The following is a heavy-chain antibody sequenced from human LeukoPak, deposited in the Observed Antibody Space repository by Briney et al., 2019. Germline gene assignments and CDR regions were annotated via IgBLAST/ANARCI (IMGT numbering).Heavy chain of an antibody. J-gene: IGHJ4*02. Sequence: GGSLRLSCAASGFTFSSYGIHWVRQAPGKGLEWVAVISYDGSNTYYADSVKGRFTISRDNSKNTLYLQMNSLRAEDTAVYYCARYASDNSFDSWGQGTLVTVSS. CDR2: ISYDGSNT. V-gene: IGHV3-30*03. D-gene: IGHD4-23*01. CDR3: ARYASDNSFDS. CDR1: GFTFSSYG.